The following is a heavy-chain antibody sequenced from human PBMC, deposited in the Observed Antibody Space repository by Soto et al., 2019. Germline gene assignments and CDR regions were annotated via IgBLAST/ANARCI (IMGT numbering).Heavy chain of an antibody. Sequence: SVKVSCKASVGTFSGYAISWVRQAPGQGLEWMGGVIPIFGTANYAQKFQGRVTITADESTSTAYMELSSLRSEDTAVYYCAGEVKYCSGGSCYLDAFDIWGQGTMVTVSS. V-gene: IGHV1-69*13. D-gene: IGHD2-15*01. CDR3: AGEVKYCSGGSCYLDAFDI. CDR1: VGTFSGYA. J-gene: IGHJ3*02. CDR2: VIPIFGTA.